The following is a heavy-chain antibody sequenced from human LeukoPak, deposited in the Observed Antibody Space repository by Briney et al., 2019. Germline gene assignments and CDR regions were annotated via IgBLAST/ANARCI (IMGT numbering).Heavy chain of an antibody. CDR1: GGSIGGHTFY. CDR3: ARLTALAGHRGAFDI. D-gene: IGHD6-19*01. CDR2: IYYNGNT. J-gene: IGHJ3*02. V-gene: IGHV4-39*01. Sequence: SETLSLTCNVSGGSIGGHTFYWDWIRQPPGKGLEWIATIYYNGNTFYNPSLKSRAAISIDMSKSQFSLHLSSVTAADTAIYYCARLTALAGHRGAFDIWGPGTMVTVSS.